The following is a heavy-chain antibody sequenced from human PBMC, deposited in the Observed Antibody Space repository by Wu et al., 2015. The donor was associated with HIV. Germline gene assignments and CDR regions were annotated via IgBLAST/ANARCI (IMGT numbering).Heavy chain of an antibody. CDR1: GYTFNSYD. CDR2: ISVYIGNT. D-gene: IGHD3-3*02. V-gene: IGHV1-18*01. J-gene: IGHJ6*03. Sequence: QAQLVQSGTEVKKPGASVKVSCKASGYTFNSYDITWVRQAPGQGLEWMGWISVYIGNTNYAQNLQGRVTLTTDTSTNTAYMELRGLRSDDTAVYYCARSSFDRDVIFGVTTNNYYYYMDVWGKGTTVTVSS. CDR3: ARSSFDRDVIFGVTTNNYYYYMDV.